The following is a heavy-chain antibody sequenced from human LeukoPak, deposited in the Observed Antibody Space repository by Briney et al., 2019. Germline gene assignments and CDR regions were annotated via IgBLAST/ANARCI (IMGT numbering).Heavy chain of an antibody. CDR1: GFTVSSNY. D-gene: IGHD2-21*02. CDR2: IYSGGST. J-gene: IGHJ3*02. V-gene: IGHV3-53*01. CDR3: AGAYCGGDCFAFDI. Sequence: PGGSLRLSCAASGFTVSSNYMSWVRQAPGKGLEWVSVIYSGGSTYYADSVKGRFTISRDNSKNTLYLQMNSLRAEDTAVYYCAGAYCGGDCFAFDIWGQGAMVTVSS.